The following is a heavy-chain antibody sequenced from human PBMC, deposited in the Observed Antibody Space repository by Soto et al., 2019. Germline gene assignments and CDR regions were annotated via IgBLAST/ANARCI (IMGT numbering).Heavy chain of an antibody. D-gene: IGHD1-26*01. CDR1: GFTFSTYS. V-gene: IGHV3-21*01. CDR2: ISGSGNYT. J-gene: IGHJ4*02. Sequence: GVLRLSCAASGFTFSTYSMNWVRQAPGKGLEWVSSISGSGNYTHYADFLRGRFTISRDNAKTSLYLQMNSLRAEDTAVYYCVREGINSYNEYYCDSSGQGIVGTVSS. CDR3: VREGINSYNEYYCDS.